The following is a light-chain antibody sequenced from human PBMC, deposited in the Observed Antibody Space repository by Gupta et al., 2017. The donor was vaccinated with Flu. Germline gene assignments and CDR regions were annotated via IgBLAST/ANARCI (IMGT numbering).Light chain of an antibody. V-gene: IGLV3-21*02. Sequence: GSKNVGWYHPTPAQAPVLFIYVDSSRFSAVPERFSGSTSGTTATMTTIRVEAGDGADYYYQARDMSSDIWVFGGGTKLTVL. J-gene: IGLJ3*02. CDR1: GSKN. CDR3: QARDMSSDIWV. CDR2: VDS.